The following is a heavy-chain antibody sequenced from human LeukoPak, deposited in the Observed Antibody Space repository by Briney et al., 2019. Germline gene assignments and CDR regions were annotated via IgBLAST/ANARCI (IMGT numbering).Heavy chain of an antibody. CDR3: ARGSTYDFWSGDAPDV. J-gene: IGHJ3*01. V-gene: IGHV3-23*01. D-gene: IGHD3-3*01. CDR1: GFAFSSHA. CDR2: ISGSAEKT. Sequence: PGGSLRLSCAASGFAFSSHAMTWVRQAPGKGLEWVSSISGSAEKTYYADSVKGRFTISRDSSQKILNLQMDNLRVEDTAIYYCARGSTYDFWSGDAPDVWGQGTMVTVAS.